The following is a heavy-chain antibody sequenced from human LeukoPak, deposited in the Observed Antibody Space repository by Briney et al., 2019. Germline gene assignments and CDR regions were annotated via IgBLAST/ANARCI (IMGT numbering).Heavy chain of an antibody. D-gene: IGHD1-26*01. V-gene: IGHV1-46*01. Sequence: ASVKVSCKASGYTFTSYYTHWVRQAPGQGLEWMGIINPSGGSTSYAQKFQGRVTMTRDTSTSTVYMELSSLRSEDTAVYYCARDRGSYFLFDYWGQGTLVTVSS. CDR1: GYTFTSYY. CDR2: INPSGGST. CDR3: ARDRGSYFLFDY. J-gene: IGHJ4*02.